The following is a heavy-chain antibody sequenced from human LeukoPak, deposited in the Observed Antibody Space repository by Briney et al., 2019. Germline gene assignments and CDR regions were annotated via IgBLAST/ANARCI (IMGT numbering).Heavy chain of an antibody. V-gene: IGHV3-21*01. CDR3: ARDLPYYYGSGSDAFDI. CDR2: ISSSSSYI. J-gene: IGHJ3*02. D-gene: IGHD3-10*01. CDR1: GFTFSSYS. Sequence: GGSLRLSCAASGFTFSSYSMNWVRQAPGKGLEWVSSISSSSSYIYYADSVKGRFTISRDNARNSLYLQMNSLRAEDTAVYYCARDLPYYYGSGSDAFDIWGQGTMVTVSS.